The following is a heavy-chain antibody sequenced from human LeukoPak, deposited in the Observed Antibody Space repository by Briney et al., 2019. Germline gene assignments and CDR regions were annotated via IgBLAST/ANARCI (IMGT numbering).Heavy chain of an antibody. J-gene: IGHJ5*02. CDR3: ARVSLAASIDP. D-gene: IGHD6-6*01. CDR1: GGSISSYY. Sequence: PSETPSLTCTVSGGSISSYYWSWIRQPPGKGLEWIGYIYYSGSTNYNPSLKSRVTISVDTSKNQFSLKLSSVTAADTAVYYCARVSLAASIDPWGQGTLVTVSS. V-gene: IGHV4-59*01. CDR2: IYYSGST.